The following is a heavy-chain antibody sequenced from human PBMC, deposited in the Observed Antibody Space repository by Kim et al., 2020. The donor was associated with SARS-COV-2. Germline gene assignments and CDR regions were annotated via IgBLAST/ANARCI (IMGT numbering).Heavy chain of an antibody. V-gene: IGHV3-74*01. CDR2: ITSDGIIT. J-gene: IGHJ4*02. CDR1: GFTFSRYW. CDR3: VNFGGDYPY. Sequence: GGSLRLSCAASGFTFSRYWMNWVRQAPGKGLVWVSRITSDGIITAYADSVKGRFTISRDNAKNTLYLQMNSLRAEDTAVYYCVNFGGDYPYWGQGTLVTVSS. D-gene: IGHD4-17*01.